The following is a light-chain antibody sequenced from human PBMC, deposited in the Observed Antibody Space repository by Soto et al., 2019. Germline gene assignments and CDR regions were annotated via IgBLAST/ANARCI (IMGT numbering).Light chain of an antibody. CDR3: QQYNSYSPLT. J-gene: IGKJ4*01. CDR1: QTISSW. CDR2: DAS. V-gene: IGKV1-5*01. Sequence: DIQMTQSPSTLSGSVGDRVTITCRASQTISSWLAWYQQKPGKAPNLLIYDASSLESGVPSRFSGSGSGTEFTLTISSLQPDDFATYYCQQYNSYSPLTFGGGTKVDI.